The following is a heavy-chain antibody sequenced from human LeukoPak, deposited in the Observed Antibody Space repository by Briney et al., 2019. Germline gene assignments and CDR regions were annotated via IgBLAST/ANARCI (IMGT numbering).Heavy chain of an antibody. CDR2: IYTSGST. Sequence: NSSETLSLTCTVSGGPVSSYYWSWIRQPAGKGLEWIGRIYTSGSTSYNPSLRSRVTMSVDTSKNRFSLKLTSVTAADTAVYYCARDQEQWLAPDYWGQGTLVTVSS. CDR3: ARDQEQWLAPDY. D-gene: IGHD6-19*01. CDR1: GGPVSSYY. J-gene: IGHJ4*02. V-gene: IGHV4-4*07.